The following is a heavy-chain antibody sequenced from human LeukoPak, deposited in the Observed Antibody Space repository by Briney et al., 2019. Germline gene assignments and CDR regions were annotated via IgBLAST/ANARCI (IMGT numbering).Heavy chain of an antibody. D-gene: IGHD2-15*01. CDR1: GGSFSGYY. CDR2: INHSGST. CDR3: TSSFLGYFSGGSCYPNY. Sequence: PSETLSLTCAVYGGSFSGYYWSWIRQPPGKGLEWIGEINHSGSTNYNPSLKSRVTISADTSKNQFSLKVRSVTAADTAVYYCTSSFLGYFSGGSCYPNYWGQGTLVTVSS. J-gene: IGHJ4*02. V-gene: IGHV4-34*01.